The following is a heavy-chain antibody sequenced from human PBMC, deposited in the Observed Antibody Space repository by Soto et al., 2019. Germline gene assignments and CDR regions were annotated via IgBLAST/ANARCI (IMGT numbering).Heavy chain of an antibody. D-gene: IGHD1-20*01. V-gene: IGHV4-4*02. CDR1: GGSISSSNW. J-gene: IGHJ6*02. CDR3: ARVVTGKPYYYYYGMDV. CDR2: IYHSGST. Sequence: SETLSLTCAVSGGSISSSNWWSWVRQPPGKGLEWIGEIYHSGSTNYNPSLKSRVTISVDKSKNQFSLKLSSVTAADTAVYYCARVVTGKPYYYYYGMDVCGQGTTVTVYS.